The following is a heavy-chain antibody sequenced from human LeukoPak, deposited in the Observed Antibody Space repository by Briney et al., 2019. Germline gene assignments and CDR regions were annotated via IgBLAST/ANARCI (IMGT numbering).Heavy chain of an antibody. CDR1: GFTFSDYY. J-gene: IGHJ4*02. V-gene: IGHV3-11*04. CDR2: ISSSGSTI. D-gene: IGHD3-22*01. Sequence: GGSLRLSCAASGFTFSDYYMSWIRQAPGKGLEWVSYISSSGSTIYYADSVKGRFTISRDNAKNSLYLQMNSLRAEDTAVYYCARGREPSGYYPDGFDYWGQGTLVTVSS. CDR3: ARGREPSGYYPDGFDY.